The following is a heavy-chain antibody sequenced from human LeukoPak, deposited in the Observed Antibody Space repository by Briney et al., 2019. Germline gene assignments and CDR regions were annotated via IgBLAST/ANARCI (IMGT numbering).Heavy chain of an antibody. CDR2: IGDSGDAT. CDR1: GFTFRTYA. J-gene: IGHJ5*02. CDR3: ATSFNWNYDH. Sequence: GGSLRLSCAASGFTFRTYAMGRVRQAPGKGLEGVSAIGDSGDATYYADSVKGRFTISRDNSKNTLYLQMSSLRAEDTALYYCATSFNWNYDHWGQGTLVTVSS. D-gene: IGHD1-7*01. V-gene: IGHV3-23*01.